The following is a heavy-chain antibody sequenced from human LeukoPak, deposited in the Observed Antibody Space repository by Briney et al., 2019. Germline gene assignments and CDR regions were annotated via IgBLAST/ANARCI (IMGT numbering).Heavy chain of an antibody. CDR3: VGSYLGY. J-gene: IGHJ4*02. D-gene: IGHD3-10*01. Sequence: PGGSLRLSCAASGLTFSNTRMTWVRQAPGKGLEWVGRIKSKTDGGTTDYTTPVKGRFIISRDDSKNALYLQMNSLTAEDTAVYYCVGSYLGYWGQGTLVTVSS. V-gene: IGHV3-15*01. CDR1: GLTFSNTR. CDR2: IKSKTDGGTT.